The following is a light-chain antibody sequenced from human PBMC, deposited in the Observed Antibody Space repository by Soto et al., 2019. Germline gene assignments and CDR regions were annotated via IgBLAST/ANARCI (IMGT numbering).Light chain of an antibody. CDR3: QQSSSTSPIT. CDR1: ETISTF. CDR2: AAS. J-gene: IGKJ5*01. V-gene: IGKV1-39*01. Sequence: DIQMTQSPSSLSASVGDRVTMTCRASETISTFLNWYQHKPGKAPKLLIYAASRLQSGVPSRFSGSGSGTDFTLTINGLQPEDFASYYCQQSSSTSPITFGQGTRLEI.